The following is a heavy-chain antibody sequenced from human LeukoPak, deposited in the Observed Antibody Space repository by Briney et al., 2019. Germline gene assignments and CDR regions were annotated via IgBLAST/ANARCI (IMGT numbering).Heavy chain of an antibody. V-gene: IGHV3-23*01. D-gene: IGHD3-10*01. CDR3: AKSGSGSYSHGMDV. CDR1: GFTFSTYA. CDR2: ISGSAGST. J-gene: IGHJ6*04. Sequence: GGSLRLSCAASGFTFSTYAMSWVRQAPGKGLEWVSAISGSAGSTYYADSVKGRFTISRDNSKNTLYLQMNSLRAEDTAVYYCAKSGSGSYSHGMDVWGKGTTVTASS.